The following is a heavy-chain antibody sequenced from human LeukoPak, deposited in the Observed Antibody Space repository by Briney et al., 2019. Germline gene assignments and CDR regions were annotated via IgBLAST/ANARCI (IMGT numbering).Heavy chain of an antibody. CDR3: ARGGSYYVDY. CDR1: GGPINNYY. Sequence: KPSATLSLTCTVSGGPINNYYWSWIRQPPGKGLEWIGYIYDSGSTNYKPSLKSRVTISGDTYKNRFSLNLRYVTAADTAVYYCARGGSYYVDYWGQGILVTVSS. D-gene: IGHD3-10*01. J-gene: IGHJ4*02. V-gene: IGHV4-59*01. CDR2: IYDSGST.